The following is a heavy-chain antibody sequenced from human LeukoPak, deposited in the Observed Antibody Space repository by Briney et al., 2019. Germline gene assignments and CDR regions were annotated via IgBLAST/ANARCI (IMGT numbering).Heavy chain of an antibody. CDR2: ISGSGGST. D-gene: IGHD6-13*01. V-gene: IGHV3-23*01. CDR3: ANDPFTSSSWYHHWFDP. J-gene: IGHJ5*02. Sequence: GGSLRLSCAASGFTFSSYAMSWVRQAPGKGLEWVSAISGSGGSTYYADSVKGRFTISRDNSKNTLYLQMNSLRAEDTAVYYCANDPFTSSSWYHHWFDPWGQGTLVTVSS. CDR1: GFTFSSYA.